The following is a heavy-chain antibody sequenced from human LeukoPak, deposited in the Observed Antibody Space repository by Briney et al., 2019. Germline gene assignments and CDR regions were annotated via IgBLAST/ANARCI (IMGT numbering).Heavy chain of an antibody. D-gene: IGHD3-10*01. J-gene: IGHJ4*02. CDR3: ARVLYYGSGSYYLYFDY. CDR2: IIPIFGTA. Sequence: SVKVSCKASGYTFTGYYMHWVGQAPGQGLEWMGGIIPIFGTANYAQKFQGRVTITADESTSTAYMELSSLRSEDTAVYYCARVLYYGSGSYYLYFDYWGQGTLVTVSS. V-gene: IGHV1-69*13. CDR1: GYTFTGYY.